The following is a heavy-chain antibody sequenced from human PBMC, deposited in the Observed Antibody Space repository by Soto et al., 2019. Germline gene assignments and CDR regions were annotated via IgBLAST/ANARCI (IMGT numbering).Heavy chain of an antibody. D-gene: IGHD3-22*01. CDR1: GYTFTSYG. V-gene: IGHV1-18*01. Sequence: ASVKVSCKASGYTFTSYGISWVRQAPGQGLEWMGWISAYNGNTNYAQKLQGRVTMTTDTSTSTAYMELRSLRSDDTAVYYCARDYYDSSGYEDDAFDIWGQGKMVTVS. CDR2: ISAYNGNT. CDR3: ARDYYDSSGYEDDAFDI. J-gene: IGHJ3*02.